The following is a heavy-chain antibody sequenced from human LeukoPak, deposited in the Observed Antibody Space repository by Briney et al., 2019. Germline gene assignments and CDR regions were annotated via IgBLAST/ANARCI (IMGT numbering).Heavy chain of an antibody. CDR2: VSYDGNNK. CDR1: GFTFSSYA. CDR3: ARVGGTYFWAYYFDY. D-gene: IGHD1-26*01. Sequence: GRSLSLSCAASGFTFSSYAMHWVRQAPGKGLEWVAVVSYDGNNKYYADSAKGRFTISRDNSKNTVHLQMSSLITEDTAVYYCARVGGTYFWAYYFDYWGQGTLVTVSS. V-gene: IGHV3-30-3*01. J-gene: IGHJ4*02.